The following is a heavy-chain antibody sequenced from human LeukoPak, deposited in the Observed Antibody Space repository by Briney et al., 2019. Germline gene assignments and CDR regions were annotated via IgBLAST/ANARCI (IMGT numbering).Heavy chain of an antibody. D-gene: IGHD3-9*01. CDR2: ISAYNGNT. J-gene: IGHJ3*02. Sequence: ASVKVSCKASGYTFTSYGISWVRQAPGQGLEWMGWISAYNGNTNYAQKLQGRVTMTTDTSTSTAYMELRSLRSDDTAVYYCAREGSLYYDILTAGAFDIWGQGTMVTVSS. V-gene: IGHV1-18*01. CDR3: AREGSLYYDILTAGAFDI. CDR1: GYTFTSYG.